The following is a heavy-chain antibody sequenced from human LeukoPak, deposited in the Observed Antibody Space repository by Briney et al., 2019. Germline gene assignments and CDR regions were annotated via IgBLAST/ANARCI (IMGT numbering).Heavy chain of an antibody. CDR3: ARDPEVHANNFDY. V-gene: IGHV1-46*01. Sequence: ASVKVSCKASVYTFTSYYMHWVRQAPRQGLEWMGIINPSASSTSHAQKFQGRVTMTRDTSTSTVYMELSRLRSEDTAVYYCARDPEVHANNFDYWGQGTLVTVSS. CDR1: VYTFTSYY. J-gene: IGHJ4*02. CDR2: INPSASST. D-gene: IGHD4/OR15-4a*01.